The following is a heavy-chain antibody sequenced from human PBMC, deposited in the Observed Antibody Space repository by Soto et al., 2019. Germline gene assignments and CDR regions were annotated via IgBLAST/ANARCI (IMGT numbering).Heavy chain of an antibody. CDR1: GYSFTSYW. V-gene: IGHV5-51*01. J-gene: IGHJ5*02. Sequence: GESLKISCKGSGYSFTSYWIGWVRQMPGKGLEWMGIIYPGDSDTRYSPSFQGQVTISADKSISTAYLQWSSLKASDTAMYYCARRGATEASPRSDWFDPWGQGNLVTVSS. D-gene: IGHD5-12*01. CDR2: IYPGDSDT. CDR3: ARRGATEASPRSDWFDP.